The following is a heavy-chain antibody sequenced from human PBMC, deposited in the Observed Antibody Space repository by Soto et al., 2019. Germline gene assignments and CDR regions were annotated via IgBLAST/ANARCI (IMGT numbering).Heavy chain of an antibody. Sequence: QLQLQESGPGLVKPSETLSLTCTVSGGSISSSSYYWGWIRQPPGKGLEWIGSIYYSGSTYYNPPLKSRVTLSVDTSKNQFSLKLSSVTAADTAVYYCARLLRHNYYGMDVWGQGTTVTVSS. D-gene: IGHD2-15*01. J-gene: IGHJ6*02. CDR3: ARLLRHNYYGMDV. CDR1: GGSISSSSYY. CDR2: IYYSGST. V-gene: IGHV4-39*01.